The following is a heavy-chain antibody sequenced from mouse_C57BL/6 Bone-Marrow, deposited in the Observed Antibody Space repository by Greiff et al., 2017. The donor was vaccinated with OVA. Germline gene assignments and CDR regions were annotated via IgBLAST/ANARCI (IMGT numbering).Heavy chain of an antibody. CDR1: GYTFTDYY. CDR2: INPYNGGT. D-gene: IGHD1-1*01. V-gene: IGHV1-19*01. Sequence: VQLQQSGPVLVKPGASVKMSCKASGYTFTDYYMNWVKQSHGKSLEWIGVINPYNGGTSYNQKFKGKATLTVDKSSSTAYLELNSLTSDDSAVYYCARPLDCSSPYWYFDVWGTGTTVTVSS. CDR3: ARPLDCSSPYWYFDV. J-gene: IGHJ1*03.